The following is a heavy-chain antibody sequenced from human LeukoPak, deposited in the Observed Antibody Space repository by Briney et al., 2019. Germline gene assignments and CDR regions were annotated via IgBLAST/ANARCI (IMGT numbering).Heavy chain of an antibody. CDR1: GFTFSSYS. V-gene: IGHV3-48*01. Sequence: GGSLRLSCAASGFTFSSYSMNWVRQAPGKGLEWVSYISTSSTTKYNADSVKGRFTISRDNAKNSLYLQMNSLRAEDTAVYYCAKEGDSSGYYYYFDYWGQGTLVTVSS. D-gene: IGHD3-22*01. J-gene: IGHJ4*02. CDR2: ISTSSTTK. CDR3: AKEGDSSGYYYYFDY.